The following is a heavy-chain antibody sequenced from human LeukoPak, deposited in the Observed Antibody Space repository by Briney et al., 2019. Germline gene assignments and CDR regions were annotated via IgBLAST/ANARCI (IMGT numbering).Heavy chain of an antibody. Sequence: PSETLSLTCAVYGGSFSGYYWSWIRQPPGKGLEWIGEINHSGSTNYNPSLKSRVTISVDTSKNQFSLKLSSVTAADTAVYYCARAVVVPAARIYYFDYWGQGTLVTVSS. CDR2: INHSGST. CDR3: ARAVVVPAARIYYFDY. V-gene: IGHV4-34*01. J-gene: IGHJ4*02. D-gene: IGHD2-2*01. CDR1: GGSFSGYY.